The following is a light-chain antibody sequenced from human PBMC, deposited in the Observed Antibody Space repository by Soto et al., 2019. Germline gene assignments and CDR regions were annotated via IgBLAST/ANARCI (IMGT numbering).Light chain of an antibody. CDR2: AAS. CDR3: LQHSTYPLT. V-gene: IGKV1-17*01. CDR1: QGIRND. J-gene: IGKJ1*01. Sequence: DIQMTQFPSSLSASVGDRVTITCRASQGIRNDLGWYQQKPGTAPKRLIYAASSLQSGVPSRFSGSGSGTEFPLAISRRQPEDSATFYCLQHSTYPLTFGQGTKVEIK.